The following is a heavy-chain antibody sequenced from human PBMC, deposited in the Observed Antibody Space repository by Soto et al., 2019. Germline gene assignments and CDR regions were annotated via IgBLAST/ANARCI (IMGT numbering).Heavy chain of an antibody. CDR3: ARDLWGYCGTDCYPLDV. CDR1: GGSISSYY. V-gene: IGHV4-59*01. Sequence: SETLSLTCTVSGGSISSYYWSWIRQPPGKGLEWIGYMYNTGSTIYNPSLKSRVTISVDTSKNQFSLKLNSVTAADTAVYYCARDLWGYCGTDCYPLDVWGQGTMVTVSS. D-gene: IGHD2-21*02. J-gene: IGHJ6*02. CDR2: MYNTGST.